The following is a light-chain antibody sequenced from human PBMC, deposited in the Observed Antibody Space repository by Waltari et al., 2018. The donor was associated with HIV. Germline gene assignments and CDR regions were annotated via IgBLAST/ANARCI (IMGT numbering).Light chain of an antibody. V-gene: IGLV1-44*01. Sequence: QSVLTQPPSASGTPGQRVTISCSGSSSNIGRNTVNWYQLLPGTAPKLLIYSNNQRPSGVPDRFSVSKSGPSASLAISGLQSEDEADYYCATWDDSLNAWVFGGGTKLTVL. CDR1: SSNIGRNT. J-gene: IGLJ3*02. CDR3: ATWDDSLNAWV. CDR2: SNN.